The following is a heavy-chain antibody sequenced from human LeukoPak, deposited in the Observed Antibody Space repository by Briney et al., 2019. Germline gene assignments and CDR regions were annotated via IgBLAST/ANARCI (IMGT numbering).Heavy chain of an antibody. J-gene: IGHJ4*02. CDR1: GGSISSYY. CDR2: IYTSGST. D-gene: IGHD6-13*01. Sequence: PSETLSLTCTVSGGSISSYYWSWIRQPAGKGLEWIGRIYTSGSTNYNPSLKSRVTMSVDTSKNQFSLKLSSVTAADTAVYYCARHSPIAAAGTGVDYWGQGTLVTVSS. CDR3: ARHSPIAAAGTGVDY. V-gene: IGHV4-4*07.